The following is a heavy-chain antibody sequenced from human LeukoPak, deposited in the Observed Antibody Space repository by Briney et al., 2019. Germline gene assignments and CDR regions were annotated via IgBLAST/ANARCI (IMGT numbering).Heavy chain of an antibody. D-gene: IGHD5-18*01. J-gene: IGHJ6*03. CDR2: IIPIFGTA. CDR1: GGTFSSYA. V-gene: IGHV1-69*01. CDR3: ARVSEGVTTDYYYYYMDV. Sequence: SVKVSCKASGGTFSSYAISWVRQAPGQGLEWMGGIIPIFGTANYAQKFQGRVTITADESTSTAYMELSSLRSEDTAVYYCARVSEGVTTDYYYYYMDVWGKGTTVTVSS.